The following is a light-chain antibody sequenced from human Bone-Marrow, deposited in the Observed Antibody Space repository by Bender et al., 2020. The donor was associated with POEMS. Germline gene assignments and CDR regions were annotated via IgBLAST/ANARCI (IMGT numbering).Light chain of an antibody. J-gene: IGLJ2*01. CDR2: RDR. V-gene: IGLV3-25*03. CDR1: ALPKQY. CDR3: QSSDSSGSYVV. Sequence: SSELTQPPSVSVSPGQTARITCSGDALPKQYAYWYQQKPGQAPVLVIFRDRARRSGIPERFSGSSSGTTFTLTISGVQAEDEADYYCQSSDSSGSYVVVGGRTKLTVL.